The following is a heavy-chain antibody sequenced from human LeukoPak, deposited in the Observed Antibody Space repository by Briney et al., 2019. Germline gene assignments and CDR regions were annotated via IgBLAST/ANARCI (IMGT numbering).Heavy chain of an antibody. CDR2: IKQDGSEK. V-gene: IGHV3-7*01. J-gene: IGHJ6*02. CDR1: GFTFSSYW. CDR3: ARVTYYDFWSGYYENGMDV. Sequence: GGSLRLSCAASGFTFSSYWMSWVRQAPGKGLEWVANIKQDGSEKYYVDSVKGRFTISRDNAKNSLYLQMNSLRAEDTAVYYCARVTYYDFWSGYYENGMDVWGQGTTVTVSS. D-gene: IGHD3-3*01.